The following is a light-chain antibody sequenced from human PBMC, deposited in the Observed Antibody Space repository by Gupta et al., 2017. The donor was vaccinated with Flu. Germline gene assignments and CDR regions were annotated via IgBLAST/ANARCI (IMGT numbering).Light chain of an antibody. CDR3: EQKKNTSFT. V-gene: IGKV4-1*01. CDR2: RTP. Sequence: ALGKRAAINCRATRRCWGHSKIKNYIACNQRQPGPPPKMLFTRTPTREYGFPDSFRGGGDGTDFVLTICGLQAEDVAVCYCEQKKNTSFTLGQGTQVE. J-gene: IGKJ1*01. CDR1: RRCWGHSKIKNY.